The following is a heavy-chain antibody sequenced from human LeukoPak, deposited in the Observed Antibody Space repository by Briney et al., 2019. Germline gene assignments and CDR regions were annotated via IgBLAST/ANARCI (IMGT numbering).Heavy chain of an antibody. CDR1: GFTFSSYE. CDR2: INWNGGST. J-gene: IGHJ3*02. D-gene: IGHD3-10*01. V-gene: IGHV3-20*04. CDR3: ARDGYYGSGEDDAFDI. Sequence: PGGSLRLSCAASGFTFSSYEMNWVRQAPGKGLEWVSGINWNGGSTGYADSVKGRFTISRDNSKNTLYLQMNSLRAEDTAVYYCARDGYYGSGEDDAFDIWGQGTMVTVSS.